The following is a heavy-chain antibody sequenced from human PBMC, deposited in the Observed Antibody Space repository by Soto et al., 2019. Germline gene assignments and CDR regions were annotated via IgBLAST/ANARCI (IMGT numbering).Heavy chain of an antibody. CDR1: GFTFSTHG. V-gene: IGHV3-30*18. J-gene: IGHJ4*02. D-gene: IGHD6-19*01. Sequence: QVQLVESGGGVVQPGRSLRLSCAASGFTFSTHGMHWVRQAPGKGLEWVTIISYDATTKYYADSVKGRFTISRDNSKNNLYLQMDRLSAEDTAVYYCAKGVFGLAVAVADYWGQGTLVTVSS. CDR2: ISYDATTK. CDR3: AKGVFGLAVAVADY.